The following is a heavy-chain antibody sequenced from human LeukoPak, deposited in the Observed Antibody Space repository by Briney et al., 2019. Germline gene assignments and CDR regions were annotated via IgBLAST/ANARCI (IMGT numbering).Heavy chain of an antibody. CDR2: INHSGST. D-gene: IGHD6-19*01. Sequence: PSETLSLTCAVYGGSFSGYYWSWIRQPPGKGLEWIGEINHSGSTNYNPSLKSRVTISVDTSKNQFSLKLSSVTAADTAVYYCARVIAVAGIRFDPWGQGTLVTVSS. V-gene: IGHV4-34*01. J-gene: IGHJ5*02. CDR3: ARVIAVAGIRFDP. CDR1: GGSFSGYY.